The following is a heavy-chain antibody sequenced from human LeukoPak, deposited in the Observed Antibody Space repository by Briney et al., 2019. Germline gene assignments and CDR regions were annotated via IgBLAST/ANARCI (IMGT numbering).Heavy chain of an antibody. D-gene: IGHD3-22*01. V-gene: IGHV3-66*01. J-gene: IGHJ6*02. CDR1: GFTVSSNY. Sequence: GRSLRLSCAASGFTVSSNYMSWVRQAPGKGLEWVSVIYSGGSTYYADSVKGRFTISRDNSKNTLYLQMNSLRAEDTAVYYCARGTYYYDSSGYYAYYYYGMDVWGQGTTVTVSS. CDR2: IYSGGST. CDR3: ARGTYYYDSSGYYAYYYYGMDV.